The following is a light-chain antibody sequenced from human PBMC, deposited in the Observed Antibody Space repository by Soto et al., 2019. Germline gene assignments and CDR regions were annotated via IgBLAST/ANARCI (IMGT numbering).Light chain of an antibody. CDR1: QSVSSN. CDR3: QQYNYWPPLT. Sequence: EIVLTQSPGTLSLSPGERATLSCRASQSVSSNLAWYQQKPGQAPRLLLYGASSRATGIPARFSGSGSGTEFTLTISSLQSEDFAVYFCQQYNYWPPLTFGGGTKVDIK. J-gene: IGKJ4*01. CDR2: GAS. V-gene: IGKV3D-15*01.